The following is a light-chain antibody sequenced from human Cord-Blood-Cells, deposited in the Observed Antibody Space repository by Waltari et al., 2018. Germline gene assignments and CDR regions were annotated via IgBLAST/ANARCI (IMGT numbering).Light chain of an antibody. J-gene: IGLJ3*02. V-gene: IGLV2-11*01. CDR2: DVS. Sequence: QSALTQPRSVSGSPGQSVTISCTGTSSDVGGYNYVSCYQQHPGKAPKLMIYDVSKRPSGVPDRFSGSKSGNTASLTISGLQAEDEADYYCCSYAGSNWVFGGGTKLTVL. CDR3: CSYAGSNWV. CDR1: SSDVGGYNY.